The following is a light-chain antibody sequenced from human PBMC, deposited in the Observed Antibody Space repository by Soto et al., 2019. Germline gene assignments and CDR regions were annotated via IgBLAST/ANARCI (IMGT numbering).Light chain of an antibody. J-gene: IGKJ5*01. CDR3: MQGTHWPPIT. CDR1: QSLVYSDGNTY. CDR2: KVS. V-gene: IGKV2-30*01. Sequence: DVVMTQSPLSLPVTLGQPASISCRSSQSLVYSDGNTYLSWFQQRPGQSPRRLIYKVSNRDSGVPDRFSGSGSGTDFTLEIDRVEAEDIGVYYCMQGTHWPPITFGQGTRLEIK.